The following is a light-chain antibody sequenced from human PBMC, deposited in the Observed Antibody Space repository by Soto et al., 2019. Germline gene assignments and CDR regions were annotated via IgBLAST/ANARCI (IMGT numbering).Light chain of an antibody. CDR2: EVS. CDR3: SSYTTSSTLEVV. J-gene: IGLJ2*01. CDR1: SSDVGGSNY. Sequence: QSALTQPASVSGSPGQSITISYTGTSSDVGGSNYVSWYQHHPGKAPKLMIYEVSDRPSGVSSRFYGSKSGNTASLTISGLQAEDEADYYCSSYTTSSTLEVVFGGGTKLTVL. V-gene: IGLV2-14*01.